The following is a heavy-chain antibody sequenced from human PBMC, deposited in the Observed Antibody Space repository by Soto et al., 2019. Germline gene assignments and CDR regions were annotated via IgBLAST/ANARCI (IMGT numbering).Heavy chain of an antibody. CDR1: GFTFSDAW. D-gene: IGHD2-15*01. J-gene: IGHJ5*02. CDR2: IKSKSDGGTT. V-gene: IGHV3-15*01. Sequence: GGSLRLSCAASGFTFSDAWMSWVRQAPGKGLDWAGRIKSKSDGGTTEYAAPVRGRFTISRDDSKNTLYLQMNSLKTEDTAVYYCTTDLWRIAVVVGSTGYFNPWGQGTPVTVSS. CDR3: TTDLWRIAVVVGSTGYFNP.